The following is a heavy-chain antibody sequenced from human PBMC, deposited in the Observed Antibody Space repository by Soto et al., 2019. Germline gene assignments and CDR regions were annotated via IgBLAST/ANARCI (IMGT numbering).Heavy chain of an antibody. CDR2: ISHDGNNK. D-gene: IGHD3-9*01. CDR3: ARPGSGYDVLTGRYFYYFHAMDI. Sequence: QVQLVESGGGVVQPGSSLRLSCAVSGFIFNTYAMHWVRQAPGKGLEWVAVISHDGNNKYYADSVKGRFTISRDNSKNTLHLQMNSLRVEDTAVYFCARPGSGYDVLTGRYFYYFHAMDIWGQGTTVTVSS. V-gene: IGHV3-30-3*01. CDR1: GFIFNTYA. J-gene: IGHJ6*02.